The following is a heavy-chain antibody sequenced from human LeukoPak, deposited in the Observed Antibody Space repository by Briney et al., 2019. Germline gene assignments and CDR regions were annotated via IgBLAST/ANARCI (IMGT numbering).Heavy chain of an antibody. CDR1: GFTFSTYA. CDR3: AKKRALGEVEYSSSYFDN. CDR2: ISYDGSNK. Sequence: PGRSLKLSCAASGFTFSTYAMHWVRQAPGKGLEWVAVISYDGSNKYYADSVKGRFTISRDNSKNTLYLQMNSLRAEDTAVYYCAKKRALGEVEYSSSYFDNWGQGTLVTVSS. D-gene: IGHD6-6*01. V-gene: IGHV3-30*18. J-gene: IGHJ4*02.